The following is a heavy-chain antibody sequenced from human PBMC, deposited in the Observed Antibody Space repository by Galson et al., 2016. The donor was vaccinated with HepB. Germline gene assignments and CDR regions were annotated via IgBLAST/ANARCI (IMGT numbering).Heavy chain of an antibody. CDR2: ISGSGGST. V-gene: IGHV3-23*01. CDR1: GFTFSSYA. CDR3: AREPLGYCTGGVCRGPFDI. Sequence: SLRLSCAASGFTFSSYAMSWVRQAPGKGLEWVSAISGSGGSTYYADSVKGRFTISRDNSKNTLYLHMNSLRAQDKAVYYCAREPLGYCTGGVCRGPFDIWGQGTMVTVSS. D-gene: IGHD2-8*02. J-gene: IGHJ3*02.